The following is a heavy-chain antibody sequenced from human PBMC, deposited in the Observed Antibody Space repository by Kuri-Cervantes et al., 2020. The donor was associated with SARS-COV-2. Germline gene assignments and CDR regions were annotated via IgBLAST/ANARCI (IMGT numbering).Heavy chain of an antibody. D-gene: IGHD6-13*01. CDR3: ASDGAPSSWYYFDY. CDR1: GFTFSSFA. CDR2: IRYDASIE. V-gene: IGHV3-30*02. Sequence: GESLKISCAASGFTFSSFAVHWVRQAPGKGLEWLAFIRYDASIEFYADSVKGRFTISRDNAKNSLYLQMNSLRAEDTAVYYRASDGAPSSWYYFDYWGQGILVTVSS. J-gene: IGHJ4*02.